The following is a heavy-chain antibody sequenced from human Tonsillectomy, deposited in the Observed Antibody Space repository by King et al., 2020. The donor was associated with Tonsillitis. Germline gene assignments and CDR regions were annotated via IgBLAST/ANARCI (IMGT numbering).Heavy chain of an antibody. CDR3: ARDGYYYDSSPFDY. Sequence: VQLVESGGGLVQPGGSLRLSCAASGFTVSSNYMSWVRQAPGKGLEWVSVIYSGGSTYYADSVKGRFTISRDNSKNTLYLQMNSLRAEDTAVYYCARDGYYYDSSPFDYWGQGTLVTVSS. CDR1: GFTVSSNY. D-gene: IGHD3-22*01. V-gene: IGHV3-66*01. J-gene: IGHJ4*02. CDR2: IYSGGST.